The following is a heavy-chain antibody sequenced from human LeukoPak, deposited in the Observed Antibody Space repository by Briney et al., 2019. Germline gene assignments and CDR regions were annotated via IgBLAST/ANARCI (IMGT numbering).Heavy chain of an antibody. CDR1: GFTFTTYW. J-gene: IGHJ4*02. D-gene: IGHD3-22*01. Sequence: PGGSLRLSWAASGFTFTTYWMNWVRQAPGEGLEWVANIKQDGSEKYYVDSVKGRFTISRDNAKNSVYLQMNSLRAEDTAVYYCARALYDSSGYFYHWGQGTLVTVSS. CDR3: ARALYDSSGYFYH. V-gene: IGHV3-7*01. CDR2: IKQDGSEK.